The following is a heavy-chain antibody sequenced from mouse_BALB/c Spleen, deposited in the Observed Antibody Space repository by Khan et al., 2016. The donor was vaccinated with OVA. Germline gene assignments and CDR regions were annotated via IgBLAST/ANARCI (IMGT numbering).Heavy chain of an antibody. CDR3: ARKDYYDYWYFDV. Sequence: IQLVQSGPELVKPGASVKMSCKASGYTFTSYVMHWVKQKPGQGLEWIGYINPYNGGTKYNEKFKGKATLTSDKSSSTANMEISSLTSEDSAVYYCARKDYYDYWYFDVWGAGTMVTVSS. J-gene: IGHJ1*01. D-gene: IGHD1-1*01. CDR1: GYTFTSYV. V-gene: IGHV1S136*01. CDR2: INPYNGGT.